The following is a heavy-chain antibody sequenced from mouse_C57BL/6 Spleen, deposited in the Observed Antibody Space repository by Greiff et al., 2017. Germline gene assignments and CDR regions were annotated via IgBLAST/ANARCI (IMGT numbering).Heavy chain of an antibody. CDR1: GYTFTSYW. D-gene: IGHD2-3*01. J-gene: IGHJ4*01. Sequence: QVQLQQPGAELVKPGASVKLSCKASGYTFTSYWMHWVKQRPGQGLEWIGMIHPNSGSTNYNEKFKSKATLTVDKSASTAYMQLSSLTSDDSAISCCARSGERFDCYGYAMNYWGQGTSVTVAA. CDR2: IHPNSGST. V-gene: IGHV1-64*01. CDR3: ARSGERFDCYGYAMNY.